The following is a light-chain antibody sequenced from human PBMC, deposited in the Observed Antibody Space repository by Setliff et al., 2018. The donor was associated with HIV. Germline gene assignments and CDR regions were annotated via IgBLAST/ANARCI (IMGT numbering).Light chain of an antibody. CDR1: SSDFGGYNY. V-gene: IGLV2-14*03. J-gene: IGLJ1*01. CDR3: QSYDSSLSGSYV. Sequence: QSVLTQPASVSGSPGQSITISCTGASSDFGGYNYVSWYEQHPGKAPKLMIYDVSKRPSGVSNRFSGSKSGNTASLTISGLQAEDEADYYCQSYDSSLSGSYVFGTGTKVTVL. CDR2: DVS.